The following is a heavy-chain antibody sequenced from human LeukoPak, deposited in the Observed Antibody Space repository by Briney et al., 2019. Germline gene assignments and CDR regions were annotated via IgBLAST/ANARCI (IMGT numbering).Heavy chain of an antibody. CDR2: IYHSGST. CDR1: GGSISSGGYY. CDR3: ARDAGSSFDY. J-gene: IGHJ4*02. D-gene: IGHD6-6*01. V-gene: IGHV4-30-2*01. Sequence: KASETLSLTCTVSGGSISSGGYYGSWIRQPSGKGLEWIGYIYHSGSTYYNPSLKSRVSISVDRSKNQFSLKLSSVTAADTAVYYCARDAGSSFDYWGQGTLVTVSS.